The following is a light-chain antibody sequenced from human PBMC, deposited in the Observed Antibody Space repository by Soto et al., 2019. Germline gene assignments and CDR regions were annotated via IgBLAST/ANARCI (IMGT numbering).Light chain of an antibody. CDR1: SSDVGGYNY. V-gene: IGLV2-11*01. CDR3: CSYAGSYTPWV. CDR2: DVN. Sequence: QSVLTQPRSVSGSPGQSVTIPCTGTSSDVGGYNYVSWYQQHPGKAPKLMIYDVNQRPSGVPDRFSGSKSGNTASLTISGLQAEDEADYYCCSYAGSYTPWVFGGGTKVTVL. J-gene: IGLJ3*02.